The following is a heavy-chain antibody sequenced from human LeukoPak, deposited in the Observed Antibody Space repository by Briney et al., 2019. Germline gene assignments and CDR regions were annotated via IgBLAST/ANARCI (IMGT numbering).Heavy chain of an antibody. CDR1: GFTFSSYS. J-gene: IGHJ4*02. V-gene: IGHV3-21*04. D-gene: IGHD5-18*01. CDR3: AKDRAYSSYYFGS. CDR2: ISSSSSYI. Sequence: GGSLRLSCAASGFTFSSYSMNWVRQAPGKGLEWVSSISSSSSYIYYADSVKGRFTISRDNAKNTLYLQMNSLRAEDTAVYYCAKDRAYSSYYFGSWGQGILVTVSS.